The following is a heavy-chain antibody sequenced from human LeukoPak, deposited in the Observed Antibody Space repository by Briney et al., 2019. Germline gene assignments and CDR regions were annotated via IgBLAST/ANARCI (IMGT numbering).Heavy chain of an antibody. J-gene: IGHJ5*02. Sequence: SETLSLTCTVSGGSISSSSYYWGWIRQPPGKGLEWIGSIYYSGSTYYNPSLKSRVTISVDTSKNQFSLKLSSVTAADTAVYYCASTRGPYDSSGLMIDPWGQGTLVTVSS. CDR2: IYYSGST. V-gene: IGHV4-39*01. D-gene: IGHD3-22*01. CDR3: ASTRGPYDSSGLMIDP. CDR1: GGSISSSSYY.